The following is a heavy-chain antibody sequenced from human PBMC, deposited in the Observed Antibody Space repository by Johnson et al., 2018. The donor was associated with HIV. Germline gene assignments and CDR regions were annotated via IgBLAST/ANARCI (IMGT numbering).Heavy chain of an antibody. Sequence: QVQLVESGGGLVKPGGSLRLSCAASGFTFSDYYMSWIRQAPGTGLEWVSYISSSGSTIYYADSVKGRFTLSRDNAKNSLYLQMNSLRAEDTAVYYCARDVIKVIAARDDAFDIWGQGTMVTVSS. CDR3: ARDVIKVIAARDDAFDI. D-gene: IGHD6-6*01. V-gene: IGHV3-11*04. CDR2: ISSSGSTI. CDR1: GFTFSDYY. J-gene: IGHJ3*02.